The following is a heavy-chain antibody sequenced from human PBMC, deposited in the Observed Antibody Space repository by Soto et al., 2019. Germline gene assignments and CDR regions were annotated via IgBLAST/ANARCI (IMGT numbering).Heavy chain of an antibody. CDR2: IGTAGDP. D-gene: IGHD3-16*01. CDR3: ARGGGGRTSYGMDV. CDR1: GFTFSGYD. J-gene: IGHJ6*02. Sequence: QSGGSLRLSCAASGFTFSGYDMHWVRQATGKGLEWVSAIGTAGDPYYPGSVKGRFTISRENAKNSLYLQMNSLRAGDTAVYYCARGGGGRTSYGMDVWGQGTTVTVSS. V-gene: IGHV3-13*05.